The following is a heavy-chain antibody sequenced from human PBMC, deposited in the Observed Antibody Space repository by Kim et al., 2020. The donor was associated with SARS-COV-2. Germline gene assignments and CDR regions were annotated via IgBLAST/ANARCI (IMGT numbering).Heavy chain of an antibody. Sequence: GGSLRLSCAASGFTFTKYWMSWVRQAPGKGLEWVANIRQDAGQKSYVDAVEGRFTISRDNAKNSAHLQMNSLRAEDTAVYYCAREGTGGFDYWGQGTLVTVSS. D-gene: IGHD1-1*01. CDR3: AREGTGGFDY. V-gene: IGHV3-7*01. CDR1: GFTFTKYW. CDR2: IRQDAGQK. J-gene: IGHJ4*02.